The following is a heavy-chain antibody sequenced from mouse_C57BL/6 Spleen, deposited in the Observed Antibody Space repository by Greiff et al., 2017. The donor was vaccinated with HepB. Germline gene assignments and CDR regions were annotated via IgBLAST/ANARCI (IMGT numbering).Heavy chain of an antibody. Sequence: VKLQESGAELVRPGASVTLSCKASGYTFTDYEMHWVKQTPVHGLEWIGAIDPETGGTAYNQKFKGKAILTADKSSSTAYMELRSLTSEDSAVYYCTRYIYYYGSSPSWFAYWGQGTLVTVSA. CDR1: GYTFTDYE. J-gene: IGHJ3*01. CDR3: TRYIYYYGSSPSWFAY. D-gene: IGHD1-1*01. V-gene: IGHV1-15*01. CDR2: IDPETGGT.